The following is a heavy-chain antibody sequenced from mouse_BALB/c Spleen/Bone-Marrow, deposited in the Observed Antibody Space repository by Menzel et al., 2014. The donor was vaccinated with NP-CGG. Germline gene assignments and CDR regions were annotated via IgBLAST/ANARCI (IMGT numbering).Heavy chain of an antibody. Sequence: EVQLQESGGGLVKPGGSLKLSCAASGFTFSDYYMYWVRQTPEKRLEWVATISDGGSYTYYPDSVKGRFTISRDNAKNNLYLQMSSLKSEGTAMYYCARGGQLGAMDYWGQGTSVTVSS. V-gene: IGHV5-4*02. J-gene: IGHJ4*01. CDR2: ISDGGSYT. D-gene: IGHD3-2*01. CDR1: GFTFSDYY. CDR3: ARGGQLGAMDY.